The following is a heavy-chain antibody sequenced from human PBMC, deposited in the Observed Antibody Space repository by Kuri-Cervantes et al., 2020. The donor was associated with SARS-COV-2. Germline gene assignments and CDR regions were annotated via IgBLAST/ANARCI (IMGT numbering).Heavy chain of an antibody. D-gene: IGHD7-27*01. CDR3: AREHPPNLGYGYYYGMDV. J-gene: IGHJ6*02. CDR1: GGSFSGYY. CDR2: INHSGST. V-gene: IGHV4-34*01. Sequence: SETLSLTCAVYGGSFSGYYWSWIRQPPGKGLEWIGEINHSGSTNYNPSLKSRVTISVDTSKNQFSLKLSSVTAADTAVYYCAREHPPNLGYGYYYGMDVWGQGTTVTVSS.